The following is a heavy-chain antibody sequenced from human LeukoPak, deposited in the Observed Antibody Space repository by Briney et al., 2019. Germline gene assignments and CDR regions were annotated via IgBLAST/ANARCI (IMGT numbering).Heavy chain of an antibody. CDR1: GGSISNYY. J-gene: IGHJ4*02. D-gene: IGHD1-1*01. V-gene: IGHV4-59*01. Sequence: PSETLSLTCTVSGGSISNYYWSWIRQPPGKGLEWIGYIYYSGTTNYSPSLKSRVTISVDTSKNQFSLKLSSVTAADTAVYYCARNPNSDYFDYWDQGTLVTVSS. CDR3: ARNPNSDYFDY. CDR2: IYYSGTT.